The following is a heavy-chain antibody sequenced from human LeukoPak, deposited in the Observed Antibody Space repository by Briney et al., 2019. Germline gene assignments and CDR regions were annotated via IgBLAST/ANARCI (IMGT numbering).Heavy chain of an antibody. J-gene: IGHJ4*02. V-gene: IGHV3-53*01. CDR1: GFTVSSNY. CDR3: ARGRDGYNVYFDY. D-gene: IGHD5-24*01. CDR2: IYSGGST. Sequence: GGSLRLSCAASGFTVSSNYMSWVRQAPGKGLEWVSVIYSGGSTYYADSVKGRFTISRDNSKNTLYLQMNSLRAEDTAVYYCARGRDGYNVYFDYWGQGTLVTVSS.